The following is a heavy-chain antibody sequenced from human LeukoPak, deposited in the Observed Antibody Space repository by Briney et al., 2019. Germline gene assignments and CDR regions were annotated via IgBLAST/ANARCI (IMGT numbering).Heavy chain of an antibody. V-gene: IGHV3-66*02. CDR3: ARDRAGAQSWVALDH. CDR1: GFTVSNDY. D-gene: IGHD3-10*01. J-gene: IGHJ5*02. CDR2: IYGDGTT. Sequence: GGSLRLSCAASGFTVSNDYMAWVRQAPGRGLEWVSLIYGDGTTFYTDSVKGRFTISRDNFKNTLYLQMSSLRPEDTALYYCARDRAGAQSWVALDHWGQGTLVTVSS.